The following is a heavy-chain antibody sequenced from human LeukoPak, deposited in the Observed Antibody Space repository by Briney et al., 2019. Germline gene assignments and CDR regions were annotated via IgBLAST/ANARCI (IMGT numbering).Heavy chain of an antibody. CDR1: GVTFSSNY. D-gene: IGHD4-17*01. J-gene: IGHJ3*02. Sequence: PGGSLRLSCAASGVTFSSNYMSWVRQAPGQGLEWVSVIYSDGSTYYADSEKGRFTISRDNSKNTLYLQMNSLRAEDTAVYYCARDYGPLTDAFDIWGQGTMVSVSS. CDR2: IYSDGST. V-gene: IGHV3-53*01. CDR3: ARDYGPLTDAFDI.